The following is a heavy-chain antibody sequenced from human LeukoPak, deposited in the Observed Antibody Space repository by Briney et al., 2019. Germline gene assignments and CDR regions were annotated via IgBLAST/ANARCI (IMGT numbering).Heavy chain of an antibody. CDR2: IYYSGST. Sequence: SETLSLTCTVSGGSISSSSYYWGWIRQPPGKGLEWIGSIYYSGSTYYNPSLKSRVTISVDTSKNQFSLKLSSVTAADTAVYYCARDPKYSSGHLWGQGTMVTVSS. CDR3: ARDPKYSSGHL. V-gene: IGHV4-39*07. J-gene: IGHJ3*01. CDR1: GGSISSSSYY. D-gene: IGHD6-19*01.